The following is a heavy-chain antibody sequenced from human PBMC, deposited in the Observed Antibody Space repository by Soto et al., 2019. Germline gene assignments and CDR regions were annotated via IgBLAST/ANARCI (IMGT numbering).Heavy chain of an antibody. CDR1: GYSFSSYW. CDR2: IYPGDSDT. D-gene: IGHD3-3*01. V-gene: IGHV5-51*01. Sequence: GESLKISCKGSGYSFSSYWIGWVRQIPGKGLEWMGIIYPGDSDTRYSPSFQGQVTISADKSISTAYLQWSSLKASDTAMYYCARSFYYDFWSGYSLVPDGYYYYYGMAVWGQGTTVTVSS. CDR3: ARSFYYDFWSGYSLVPDGYYYYYGMAV. J-gene: IGHJ6*02.